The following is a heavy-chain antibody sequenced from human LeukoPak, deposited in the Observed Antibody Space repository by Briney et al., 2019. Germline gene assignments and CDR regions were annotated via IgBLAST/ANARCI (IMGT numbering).Heavy chain of an antibody. D-gene: IGHD2-2*01. Sequence: ASVKVSCKASGYTFTGYYMHWVRQARGQGLEWMGWINPNSGGTNYAQKFQGRVTMTRDTSISTAYMELSRLRSDDTAVYYCARARRDIVVRFDYWGQGTLVTVSS. CDR3: ARARRDIVVRFDY. CDR2: INPNSGGT. V-gene: IGHV1-2*02. J-gene: IGHJ4*02. CDR1: GYTFTGYY.